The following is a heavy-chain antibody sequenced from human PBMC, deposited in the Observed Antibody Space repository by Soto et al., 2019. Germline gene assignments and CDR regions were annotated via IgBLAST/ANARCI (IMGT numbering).Heavy chain of an antibody. D-gene: IGHD4-17*01. J-gene: IGHJ4*02. Sequence: QVQLVQSGAEVKKPGSSVKVSCKASGGTFSSYTISWVRQAPGQGLEWMGRIIPILGIANYAQKFQGRVTITADKSTSTAYMELSSLRSEETAVYYCAMFYGDYEDDYWGQGTLVTVSS. CDR1: GGTFSSYT. V-gene: IGHV1-69*02. CDR2: IIPILGIA. CDR3: AMFYGDYEDDY.